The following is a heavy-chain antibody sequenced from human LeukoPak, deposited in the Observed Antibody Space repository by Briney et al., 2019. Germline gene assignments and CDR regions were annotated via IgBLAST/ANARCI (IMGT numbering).Heavy chain of an antibody. V-gene: IGHV3-48*03. CDR1: GFTFSSYE. Sequence: PGGSLRLSCAASGFTFSSYEMNWVRQAPGKGLEWVSYISSSGSTIYYADSVKGRFTISRDNAKNSLYLQMNSLRAEDTAVYYCARPPRGSYPKGYFDYWGQGTLVTASS. D-gene: IGHD1-26*01. J-gene: IGHJ4*02. CDR3: ARPPRGSYPKGYFDY. CDR2: ISSSGSTI.